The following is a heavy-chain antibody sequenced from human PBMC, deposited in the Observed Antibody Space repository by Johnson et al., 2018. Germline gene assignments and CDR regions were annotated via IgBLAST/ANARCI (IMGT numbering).Heavy chain of an antibody. Sequence: VQLLESGAEVKKPGESLKISCKGSGYSFTSYWIGWVRQMPGKGLEWMGIIYPGDSDTRSSPSFQGQVTLSADKSHSTAYLQWSSLKAPATAMYYCARHPFGIFGPYYYYMDVWGKGTTVTVSS. V-gene: IGHV5-51*01. CDR2: IYPGDSDT. D-gene: IGHD3-3*01. CDR1: GYSFTSYW. CDR3: ARHPFGIFGPYYYYMDV. J-gene: IGHJ6*03.